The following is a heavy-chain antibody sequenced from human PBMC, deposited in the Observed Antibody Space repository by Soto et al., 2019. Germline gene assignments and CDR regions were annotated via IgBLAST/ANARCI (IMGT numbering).Heavy chain of an antibody. Sequence: SETLPLTCAVYGGSFSGYYWSWIRQPPGKGLEWIGEINHSGSTNYNPSLKSRVTISVDTSKNQFSLKLSSVTAADTAVYYCARVDYGGNSGPHFDYWGQGTLVTVSS. J-gene: IGHJ4*02. CDR3: ARVDYGGNSGPHFDY. CDR1: GGSFSGYY. V-gene: IGHV4-34*01. D-gene: IGHD4-17*01. CDR2: INHSGST.